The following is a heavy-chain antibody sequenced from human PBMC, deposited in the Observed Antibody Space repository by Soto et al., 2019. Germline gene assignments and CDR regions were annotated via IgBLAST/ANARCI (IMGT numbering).Heavy chain of an antibody. J-gene: IGHJ4*02. CDR1: GFTFSSYG. CDR3: AKDRGAVAGNFDY. CDR2: ISYDGSNK. V-gene: IGHV3-30*18. D-gene: IGHD6-19*01. Sequence: GSLRLSCAASGFTFSSYGMHWVRQAPGKGLEWVAVISYDGSNKYYADSVKGRFTISRDNSKNTLYLQMNSLRAEDTAVYYCAKDRGAVAGNFDYWGQGTLVTSPQ.